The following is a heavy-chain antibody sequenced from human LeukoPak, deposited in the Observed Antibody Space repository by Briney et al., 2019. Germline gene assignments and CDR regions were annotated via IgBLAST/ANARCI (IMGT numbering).Heavy chain of an antibody. CDR2: IYYSGST. J-gene: IGHJ4*02. V-gene: IGHV4-59*01. Sequence: SETLSLTCTVSGGSISSYYWSWIRQPPGKGLEWIGYIYYSGSTNYNPSLKSRVTISVDTSKNQFSLKLSSVTAADTAVYYCARVQSPAERLFDYWGQGTLVTVSS. CDR1: GGSISSYY. CDR3: ARVQSPAERLFDY.